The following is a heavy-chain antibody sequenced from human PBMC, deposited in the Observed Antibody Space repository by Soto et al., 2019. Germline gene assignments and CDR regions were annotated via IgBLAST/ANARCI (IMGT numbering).Heavy chain of an antibody. CDR1: GGSIRSSTYY. CDR2: IYYSGNT. J-gene: IGHJ4*02. D-gene: IGHD3-22*01. Sequence: SETLSLTCTVSGGSIRSSTYYWAWIRQPPGKGLEWIGSIYYSGNTYYNPSLKSRVTISVDTSQNQFSLKLSSVTAADTAVYYCALTMIVVGTYYFDSWGQGTLLTVS. V-gene: IGHV4-39*01. CDR3: ALTMIVVGTYYFDS.